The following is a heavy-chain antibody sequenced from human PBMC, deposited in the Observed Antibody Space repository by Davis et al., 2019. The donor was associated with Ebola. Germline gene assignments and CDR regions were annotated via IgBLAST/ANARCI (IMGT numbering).Heavy chain of an antibody. Sequence: GGSLRLSCAASGFTFSDYYMSWIRQAPGKGLEWVSYISSSGSTIYYADSVKGRFTISRDNAKNSLYLQMNSLKTEDTAVYYCTRNSDGGNSKDYWGQGTLVTVSS. CDR1: GFTFSDYY. V-gene: IGHV3-11*01. D-gene: IGHD4-23*01. CDR3: TRNSDGGNSKDY. J-gene: IGHJ4*02. CDR2: ISSSGSTI.